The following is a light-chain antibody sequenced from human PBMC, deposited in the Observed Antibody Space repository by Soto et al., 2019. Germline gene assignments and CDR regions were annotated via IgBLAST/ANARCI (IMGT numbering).Light chain of an antibody. J-gene: IGKJ5*01. CDR2: GTS. CDR1: QSVSSN. V-gene: IGKV3-15*01. Sequence: EIVMTQSPATLSVSPGERATLSCRASQSVSSNLAWYQQKPGQAPRLLIYGTSTRATGIPARFSGSGSVTEFTLTISSLQSEDFAVYYFQQYNNWPPITFGQGTRLEIK. CDR3: QQYNNWPPIT.